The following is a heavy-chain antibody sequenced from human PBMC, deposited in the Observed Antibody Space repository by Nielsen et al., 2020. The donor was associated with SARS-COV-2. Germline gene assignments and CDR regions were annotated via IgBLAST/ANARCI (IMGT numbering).Heavy chain of an antibody. V-gene: IGHV3-33*01. D-gene: IGHD2-2*01. J-gene: IGHJ4*02. CDR1: GFSFSRYG. CDR2: IWYDGSKQ. CDR3: ARAPTSCYVFDH. Sequence: GGSLRLSCAASGFSFSRYGMHWVRQGPGKGLEWVSVIWYDGSKQYYVDSVKGRFTISRDNSKNSLYLQINSLRAEDTAVYYCARAPTSCYVFDHWGQGTLVTVPS.